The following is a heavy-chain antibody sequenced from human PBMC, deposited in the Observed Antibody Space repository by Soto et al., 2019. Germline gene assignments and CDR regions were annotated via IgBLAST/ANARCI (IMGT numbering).Heavy chain of an antibody. D-gene: IGHD2-21*01. J-gene: IGHJ6*02. CDR3: ARPNSISSHCDYYYVMDV. Sequence: GASVKVSCKASGYTFTSYGISWVRQAPGQGLEWMGWISAYNGNTNYAQKLQGRVTMTTDTSTSTAYMELRSLRSDDTAVYYCARPNSISSHCDYYYVMDVWGQGTTVTVSS. CDR1: GYTFTSYG. CDR2: ISAYNGNT. V-gene: IGHV1-18*04.